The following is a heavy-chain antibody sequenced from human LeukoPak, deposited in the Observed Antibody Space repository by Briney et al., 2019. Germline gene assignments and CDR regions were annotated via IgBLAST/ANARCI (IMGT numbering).Heavy chain of an antibody. Sequence: GGSLRLSCAASGFTFSTYRMSWVRQAPGKGLEWVANIKQDGSEKHYVDSVKGRFTISRDNAKNSLYLQMNSLRAEDTAVYYCAKVRYCSGVNCYPDDNWGQGTLVTVSS. J-gene: IGHJ4*02. CDR3: AKVRYCSGVNCYPDDN. CDR2: IKQDGSEK. V-gene: IGHV3-7*01. CDR1: GFTFSTYR. D-gene: IGHD2-15*01.